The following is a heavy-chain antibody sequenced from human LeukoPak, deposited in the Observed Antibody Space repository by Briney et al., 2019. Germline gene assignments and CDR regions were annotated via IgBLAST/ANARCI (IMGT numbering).Heavy chain of an antibody. J-gene: IGHJ4*02. D-gene: IGHD6-13*01. CDR1: GGSISSDY. Sequence: SETLSLTCTVSGGSISSDYWSWIRQPPGKGLEWIGYIYYSGSTNYNPSLKSRVTISVDTSKNQFSLKLSSVTAADTAVYYCARTIAAAATDPGYFDYWGQGTLVTVSS. CDR3: ARTIAAAATDPGYFDY. CDR2: IYYSGST. V-gene: IGHV4-59*01.